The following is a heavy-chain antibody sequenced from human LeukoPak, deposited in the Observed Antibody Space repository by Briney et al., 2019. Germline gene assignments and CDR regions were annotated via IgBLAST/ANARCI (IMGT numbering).Heavy chain of an antibody. CDR3: ARGPSGYHNT. Sequence: GGSLRLSCAASGFTFSSYSMNWVRQAPGKGLEWVSSISSSSSYIYYADSVKGRFTISRDSAKNSLYLQMNSLRAEDTAVYYCARGPSGYHNTGGQGTLVTVSS. CDR1: GFTFSSYS. V-gene: IGHV3-21*01. D-gene: IGHD5-12*01. CDR2: ISSSSSYI. J-gene: IGHJ4*02.